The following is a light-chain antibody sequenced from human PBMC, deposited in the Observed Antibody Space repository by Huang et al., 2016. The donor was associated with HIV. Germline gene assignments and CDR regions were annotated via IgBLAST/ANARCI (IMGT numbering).Light chain of an antibody. Sequence: EIVMTQSPATLSVYPGERVTLSCRASQIINSNLAWYQQKPGQAPRIRIYGASARATGIPARFRCSGSVTAFTLTITSLQSEDFAVYYCQQYNIRCTFGQGTKLEMK. V-gene: IGKV3D-15*01. CDR2: GAS. CDR1: QIINSN. CDR3: QQYNIRCT. J-gene: IGKJ2*02.